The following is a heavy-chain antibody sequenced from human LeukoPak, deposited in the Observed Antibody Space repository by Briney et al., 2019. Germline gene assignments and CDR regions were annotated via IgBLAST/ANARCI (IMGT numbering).Heavy chain of an antibody. CDR2: ISDYNGNT. Sequence: GASVKVSCKASGYTFTSYGISWVRQAPGQGLEWMGWISDYNGNTNYAQKLQGRVTMTTDTSTSTAYMELSSLRSEDTAVYYCARAFRQYYYYDSSGYYYPEYWGQGTLVTVSS. D-gene: IGHD3-22*01. V-gene: IGHV1-18*01. CDR1: GYTFTSYG. CDR3: ARAFRQYYYYDSSGYYYPEY. J-gene: IGHJ4*02.